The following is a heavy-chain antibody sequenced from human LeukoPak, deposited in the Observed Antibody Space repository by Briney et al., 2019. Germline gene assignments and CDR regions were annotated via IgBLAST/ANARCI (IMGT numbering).Heavy chain of an antibody. J-gene: IGHJ4*02. D-gene: IGHD3-22*01. CDR3: AHSPYYYDSSGSPGVY. V-gene: IGHV3-66*01. Sequence: GGSLRLSCAASGFTVSSNYMSWVRQAPGKGLEWVSVIYSGGSTYYADSVKGRFTISRDNSKNTLFLQMNSLRAEDTAVYYCAHSPYYYDSSGSPGVYWGQGILVTVSS. CDR1: GFTVSSNY. CDR2: IYSGGST.